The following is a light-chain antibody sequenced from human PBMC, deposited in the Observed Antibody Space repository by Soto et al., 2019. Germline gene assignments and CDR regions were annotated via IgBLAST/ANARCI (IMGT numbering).Light chain of an antibody. CDR3: CSYAGSYTLM. CDR1: SSDVGGYNY. J-gene: IGLJ3*02. Sequence: QLVLTQPRSVSGSPGQSVAISCTGTSSDVGGYNYVSWYQLHPGKAPRLMIYDVSKRPSGVPDRFSGSKSGNTASLTISGLQAEDEGDYCCCSYAGSYTLMFGGGTKLTVL. V-gene: IGLV2-11*01. CDR2: DVS.